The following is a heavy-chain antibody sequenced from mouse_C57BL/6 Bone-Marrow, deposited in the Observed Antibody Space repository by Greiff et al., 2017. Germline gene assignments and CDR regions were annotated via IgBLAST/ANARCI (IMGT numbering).Heavy chain of an antibody. V-gene: IGHV14-4*01. CDR3: TTWVGYGYFDV. J-gene: IGHJ1*03. CDR1: GFTIKDDY. CDR2: IDPENGDT. Sequence: EVQLVESGAELVRPGASVKLSCTASGFTIKDDYMHWVKQRPEQGLEWIGWIDPENGDTEYASKFQGKATITADTSSNTAYLQLSSLTSEDTAVYYCTTWVGYGYFDVWGTGTTVTVSS.